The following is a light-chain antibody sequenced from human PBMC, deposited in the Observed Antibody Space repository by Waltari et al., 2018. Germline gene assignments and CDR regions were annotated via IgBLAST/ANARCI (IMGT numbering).Light chain of an antibody. V-gene: IGKV1-5*03. CDR1: QAISGC. J-gene: IGKJ1*01. Sequence: DIQMTQSPSTLSAYVGDRVTITCRASQAISGCLAWYQQKPGRAPKLLIYKASTLESGVPSRFSGSGYGTEFTLTISSLQPDDFATYYCQQYNSYWTFGQGTKVEIK. CDR3: QQYNSYWT. CDR2: KAS.